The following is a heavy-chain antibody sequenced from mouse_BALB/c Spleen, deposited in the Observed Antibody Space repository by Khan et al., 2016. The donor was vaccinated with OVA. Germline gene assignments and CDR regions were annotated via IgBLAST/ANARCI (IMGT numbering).Heavy chain of an antibody. CDR2: IDPSDSET. Sequence: VQLQESGAELVKPGAPVKLSCKASGYTFTSYWMNWVKQRPGRGLEWIGRIDPSDSETHYNQKFKDKATLTVDKSSSTAYIQLSSLTSEDSAVYYCARGYDGYYAMDYWGQGTSVTVSS. V-gene: IGHV1-69*02. CDR1: GYTFTSYW. J-gene: IGHJ4*01. CDR3: ARGYDGYYAMDY. D-gene: IGHD2-3*01.